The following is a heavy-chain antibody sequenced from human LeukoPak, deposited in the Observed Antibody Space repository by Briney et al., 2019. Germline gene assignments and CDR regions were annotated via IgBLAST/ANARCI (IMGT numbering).Heavy chain of an antibody. CDR2: IKQDGSEK. CDR1: GFTFSSYW. D-gene: IGHD3-10*01. CDR3: ARGRSDPRYYGSGMDWFDP. Sequence: GGSLRLSCAASGFTFSSYWMSWVRQAPGKGLEWVANIKQDGSEKYYVDSVKGRFTISRDNAKNSLYLQMNSLRAEDTAVYYCARGRSDPRYYGSGMDWFDPWGQGTLVTVSS. V-gene: IGHV3-7*01. J-gene: IGHJ5*02.